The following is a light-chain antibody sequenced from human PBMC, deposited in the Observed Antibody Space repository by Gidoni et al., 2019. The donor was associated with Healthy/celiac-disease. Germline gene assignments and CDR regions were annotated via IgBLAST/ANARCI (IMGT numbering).Light chain of an antibody. V-gene: IGKV1-39*01. CDR3: QQSYSSPLT. CDR2: AAS. Sequence: DIQMTQSPSSLSASIGDRVTITCRASQSVSNYLNWYQQKPGSARKLLIYAASSLQSGVPSRFSGSGSWTDFTLTISSLQPEDFAIYYCQQSYSSPLTFGGGTKVDI. J-gene: IGKJ4*01. CDR1: QSVSNY.